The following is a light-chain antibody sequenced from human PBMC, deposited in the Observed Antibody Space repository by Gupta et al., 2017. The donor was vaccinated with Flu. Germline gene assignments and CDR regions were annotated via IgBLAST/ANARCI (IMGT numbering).Light chain of an antibody. CDR1: QSVKLNY. CDR2: AAT. V-gene: IGKV3-20*01. CDR3: PQDGSTREYA. Sequence: ALSLSPGERVTFACGASQSVKLNYSDWLQQKAGQPPRLLNSAATSRDTGKPDRFSGSGYGTVFALAIGIRELEASAVYCTPQDGSTREYAFGQATLLQIK. J-gene: IGKJ2*01.